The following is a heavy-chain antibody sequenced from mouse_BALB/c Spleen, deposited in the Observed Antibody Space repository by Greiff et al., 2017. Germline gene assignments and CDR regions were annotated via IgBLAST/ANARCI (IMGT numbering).Heavy chain of an antibody. CDR3: ARDQGFSFDY. D-gene: IGHD3-3*01. V-gene: IGHV2-9*02. CDR1: GFSLTSYG. Sequence: QVHVKQSGPGLVAPSQSLSITCTVSGFSLTSYGVHWVRQPPGKGLEWLGVIWAGGSTNYNSALMSRLSISKDNSKSQVFLKMNSLQTDDTAMYYCARDQGFSFDYWGQGTTLTVSS. CDR2: IWAGGST. J-gene: IGHJ2*01.